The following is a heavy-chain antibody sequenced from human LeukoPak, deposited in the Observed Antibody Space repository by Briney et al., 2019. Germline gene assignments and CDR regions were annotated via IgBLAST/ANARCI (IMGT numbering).Heavy chain of an antibody. CDR2: INPFSANT. V-gene: IGHV1-8*03. J-gene: IGHJ5*02. Sequence: ASVKVSCKASGYTFTTYYMHWVRQAPGQGLEWMGWINPFSANTGYAQNFQGRITITRNTSISTAYMELSSLRSEDTAVYYCARGLLSFMRSDYSNYWDNWFDPWGQGTLVTVSS. CDR3: ARGLLSFMRSDYSNYWDNWFDP. D-gene: IGHD4-11*01. CDR1: GYTFTTYY.